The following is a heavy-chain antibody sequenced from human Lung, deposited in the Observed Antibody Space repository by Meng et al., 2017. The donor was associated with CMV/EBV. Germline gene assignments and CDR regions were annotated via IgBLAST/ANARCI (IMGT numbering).Heavy chain of an antibody. Sequence: GESLKISCAASGFTFSSYWMHWVRQAPGKGLVWVSRINSDGSSTSYADSVKGRFTISRDNAKNTLYLQMNSLRAEDTAVYYCARPAHDYSTSFDYWGQGTLVXVSS. V-gene: IGHV3-74*01. D-gene: IGHD4-11*01. CDR2: INSDGSST. CDR1: GFTFSSYW. J-gene: IGHJ4*02. CDR3: ARPAHDYSTSFDY.